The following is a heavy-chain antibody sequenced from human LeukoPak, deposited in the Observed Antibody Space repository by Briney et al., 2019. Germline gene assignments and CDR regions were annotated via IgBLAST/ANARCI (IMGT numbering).Heavy chain of an antibody. J-gene: IGHJ5*02. CDR1: GFTFSSYA. CDR3: AKDYDFWSGYYPA. D-gene: IGHD3-3*01. CDR2: ISGSGGST. V-gene: IGHV3-23*01. Sequence: GGSLRLSCAASGFTFSSYAMSWVRHAPGKGLEWVSAISGSGGSTYYADSVKGRFTISRDNSKNTLYLQMNSLRAEDTAVYYCAKDYDFWSGYYPAWGQGTLVTVSS.